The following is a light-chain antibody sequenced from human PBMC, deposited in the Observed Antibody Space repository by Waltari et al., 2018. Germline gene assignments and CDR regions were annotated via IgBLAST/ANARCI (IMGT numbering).Light chain of an antibody. J-gene: IGKJ3*01. CDR3: QQYYSTPLT. CDR2: WAS. CDR1: SVLYSSNNKNY. V-gene: IGKV4-1*01. Sequence: SVLYSSNNKNYLAWYQQKPGQSPKLLIYWASTRESGVPDRFSGSGSGTDFTLTISSLQAEDVAVYYCQQYYSTPLTLGPGTKVDIK.